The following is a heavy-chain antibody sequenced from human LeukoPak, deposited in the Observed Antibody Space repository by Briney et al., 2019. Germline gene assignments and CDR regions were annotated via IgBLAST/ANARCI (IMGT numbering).Heavy chain of an antibody. CDR3: ARGLRRADPSNWFDP. D-gene: IGHD6-19*01. CDR1: GGTFSSYA. V-gene: IGHV1-69*06. J-gene: IGHJ5*02. CDR2: IIPIFGTA. Sequence: ALVNVSCTASGGTFSSYAISWVRQAPGQGLEWMGGIIPIFGTANYAQKFQGRVTITADKSTSTAYMELSSLRSEDTAVYYCARGLRRADPSNWFDPWGQGTLVTVSS.